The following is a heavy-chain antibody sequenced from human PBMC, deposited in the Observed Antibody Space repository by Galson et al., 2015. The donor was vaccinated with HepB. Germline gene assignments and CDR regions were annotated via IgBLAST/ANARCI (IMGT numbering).Heavy chain of an antibody. CDR3: AYGVDV. Sequence: ETLSLTCSVSGASMNTDYWTWIRQSPGQRLEWVGYVHHSGAANYNPSLKSRVTISLDTSKNQVSLQLNSVTPDDTAVCYCAYGVDVWGQGTRVTVS. CDR1: GASMNTDY. J-gene: IGHJ6*02. V-gene: IGHV4-59*08. CDR2: VHHSGAA.